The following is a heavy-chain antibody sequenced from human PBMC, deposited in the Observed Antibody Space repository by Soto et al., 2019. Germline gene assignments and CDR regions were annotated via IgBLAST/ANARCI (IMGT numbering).Heavy chain of an antibody. J-gene: IGHJ4*02. CDR1: GFSLSTSGVG. CDR3: ARFTRGQVWVGEQPFYFDF. CDR2: IYWDNDK. Sequence: QITLKESGPPLVKPTQTLTLTCTFSGFSLSTSGVGVGWIRQPPGKALEWLALIYWDNDKVYSPSLKSRLTITKDTSKNQVVLTMANTDPVDTAPYYCARFTRGQVWVGEQPFYFDFWGQGTLVTVSS. V-gene: IGHV2-5*02. D-gene: IGHD3-10*01.